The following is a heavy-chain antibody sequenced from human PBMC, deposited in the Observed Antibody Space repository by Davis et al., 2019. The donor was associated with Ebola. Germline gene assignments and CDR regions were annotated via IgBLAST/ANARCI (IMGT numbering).Heavy chain of an antibody. J-gene: IGHJ6*02. CDR1: GGSISSYY. CDR3: ARHVSAYYYDSSGYYSVPSGMDV. CDR2: IYYSGST. V-gene: IGHV4-59*08. D-gene: IGHD3-22*01. Sequence: SETLSLTCTVSGGSISSYYWSWIRQPPGKGLEWIGYIYYSGSTNYTLSLKSRVTISVDTSKNQFSLKLSSVTAADTAVYYCARHVSAYYYDSSGYYSVPSGMDVWGQGTTVTVSS.